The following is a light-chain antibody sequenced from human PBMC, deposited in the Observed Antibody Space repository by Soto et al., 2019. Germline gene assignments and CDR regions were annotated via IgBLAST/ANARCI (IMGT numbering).Light chain of an antibody. Sequence: QSALTQPASVSGSPGQSITISCTGTSSDVGGYNYVSWYQQHPGKAPKLMIYGVSNRPSGVSARFSGSKSGSTASLTISGLQAEDEADYYCSSYSTTSTPHVLFGGGTKLTVL. CDR1: SSDVGGYNY. V-gene: IGLV2-14*01. CDR3: SSYSTTSTPHVL. J-gene: IGLJ2*01. CDR2: GVS.